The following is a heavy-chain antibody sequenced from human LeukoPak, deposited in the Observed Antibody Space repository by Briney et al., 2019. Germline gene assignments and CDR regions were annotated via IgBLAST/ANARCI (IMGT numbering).Heavy chain of an antibody. D-gene: IGHD6-13*01. V-gene: IGHV4-39*07. CDR2: INHSGST. J-gene: IGHJ4*02. Sequence: SETLSLTCTVSGGSISSSSYYWSWIRQPPGKGLEWIGEINHSGSTNYNPSLKSRVTISVDTSKNQFSLKLSSVTAADTAVYYCARRGSSWYRSYFDYWGQGTLVTVSS. CDR3: ARRGSSWYRSYFDY. CDR1: GGSISSSSYY.